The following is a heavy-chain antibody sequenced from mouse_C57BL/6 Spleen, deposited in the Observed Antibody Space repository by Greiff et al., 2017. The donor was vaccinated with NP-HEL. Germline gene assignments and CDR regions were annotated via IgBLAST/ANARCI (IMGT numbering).Heavy chain of an antibody. CDR1: GFTFSSYA. D-gene: IGHD2-10*01. J-gene: IGHJ4*01. CDR3: TRDAYYGINYAMDY. V-gene: IGHV5-9-1*02. CDR2: ISSGGDYI. Sequence: DVMLVESGEGLVKPGGSLKLSCAASGFTFSSYAMSWVRQTPEKRLEWVAYISSGGDYIYYADTVKGRFTISRDNARNTLYLQMSSLKSEDTAMYYCTRDAYYGINYAMDYWGQGTSVTVSS.